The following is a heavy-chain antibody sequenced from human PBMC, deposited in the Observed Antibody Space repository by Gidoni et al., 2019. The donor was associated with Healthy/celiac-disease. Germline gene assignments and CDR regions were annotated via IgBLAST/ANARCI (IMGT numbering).Heavy chain of an antibody. D-gene: IGHD5-18*01. Sequence: QVQLQASGPGLVKPSQTLSLTCTVSGGSISRGSYYWSWIRQPAGKGLEWIGRIYTSGSTNYNTSLKSRVNISVDTSKNEFSLKRSSVTAADTAVYYCAREWDGYSYGYSDYYYYGMDVWGQGTTVTVSS. J-gene: IGHJ6*02. CDR3: AREWDGYSYGYSDYYYYGMDV. CDR2: IYTSGST. V-gene: IGHV4-61*02. CDR1: GGSISRGSYY.